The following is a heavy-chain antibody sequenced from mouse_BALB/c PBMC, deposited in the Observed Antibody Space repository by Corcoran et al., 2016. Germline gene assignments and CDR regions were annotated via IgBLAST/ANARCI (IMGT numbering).Heavy chain of an antibody. V-gene: IGHV1-26*01. CDR1: GYSFTGYY. J-gene: IGHJ4*01. CDR3: ARGIRSYYAMDY. CDR2: INPYNGAT. Sequence: EVQLHQSGPELVKPGASVKISCKASGYSFTGYYMHWVKQSHVKSLEWIGRINPYNGATSYNQNFKDKASLTVDKSSSTAYMELHSLTSEDSAVYYCARGIRSYYAMDYWGQGTSVTVSS.